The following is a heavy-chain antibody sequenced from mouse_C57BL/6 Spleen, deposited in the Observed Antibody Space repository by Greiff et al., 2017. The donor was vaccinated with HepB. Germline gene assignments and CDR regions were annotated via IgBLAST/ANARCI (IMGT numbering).Heavy chain of an antibody. Sequence: QVQLQQSGAELVKPGASVKMSCKASGYTFTSYWITWVKQRPGQGLEWIGDIYPGSGSTNYNEKFKSKATLTVDTSSSTAYMQLSSLTSEDSAVYYCARCYYGYDYAMDYWGQGTSVTVSS. CDR2: IYPGSGST. CDR1: GYTFTSYW. CDR3: ARCYYGYDYAMDY. J-gene: IGHJ4*01. D-gene: IGHD2-2*01. V-gene: IGHV1-55*01.